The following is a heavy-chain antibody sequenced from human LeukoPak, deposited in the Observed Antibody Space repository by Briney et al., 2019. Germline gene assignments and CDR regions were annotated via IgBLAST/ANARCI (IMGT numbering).Heavy chain of an antibody. CDR3: ARECGIYSGYDYPSYFDY. Sequence: PRGSLRLSCAASGFNFCNHGMNWVPEARGKWLGWVSPVSGSTSRTYYADSVKGRFNISSDNSKNTLYLQMGSRRAEVISVYYCARECGIYSGYDYPSYFDYWGQGTLVTVSS. CDR1: GFNFCNHG. D-gene: IGHD5-12*01. J-gene: IGHJ4*02. V-gene: IGHV3-23*01. CDR2: VSGSTSRT.